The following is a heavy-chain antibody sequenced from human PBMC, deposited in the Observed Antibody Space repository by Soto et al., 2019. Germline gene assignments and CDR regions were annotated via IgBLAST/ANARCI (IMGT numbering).Heavy chain of an antibody. CDR3: AAHYDSSGYYDTTEYFQH. D-gene: IGHD3-22*01. Sequence: PSETLSLTCTVSGASISSGDYFWSWIRQSPGKGLQWIGYIYDSGSSYYNPSLKSRVTMSVDTSKNQFSLKLSSVTAADTAVYYCAAHYDSSGYYDTTEYFQHWGQGTLVTVSS. V-gene: IGHV4-30-4*01. CDR2: IYDSGSS. CDR1: GASISSGDYF. J-gene: IGHJ1*01.